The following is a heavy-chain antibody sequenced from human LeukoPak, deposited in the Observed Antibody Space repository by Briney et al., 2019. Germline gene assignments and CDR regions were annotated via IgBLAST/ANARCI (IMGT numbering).Heavy chain of an antibody. CDR3: ARGAMVRGVIKRGYYYYVDV. J-gene: IGHJ6*03. V-gene: IGHV4-34*01. CDR1: GGSFSGYY. Sequence: SETLSLTCAVYGGSFSGYYWSWIRQPPGKGLEWIGEINHSGSTNYNPSLKSRVTISVDTSKNQFSLKLSSVTAADTAVYYCARGAMVRGVIKRGYYYYVDVWGKGTTVTVSS. CDR2: INHSGST. D-gene: IGHD3-10*01.